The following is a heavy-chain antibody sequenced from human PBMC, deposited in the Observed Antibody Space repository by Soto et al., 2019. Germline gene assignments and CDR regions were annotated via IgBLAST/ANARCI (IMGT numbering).Heavy chain of an antibody. V-gene: IGHV4-34*01. D-gene: IGHD2-2*01. CDR1: GGSFSGYY. CDR2: INHSGST. Sequence: SETLSLTCDVYGGSFSGYYWSWIRQPPGKGLEWIGEINHSGSTNYNPSLKSRVTISVDTSKNQFSLKLSSVTAADTAVYYCARGYSSTSMSPYYYYYMDVWGKGTTVTVSS. CDR3: ARGYSSTSMSPYYYYYMDV. J-gene: IGHJ6*03.